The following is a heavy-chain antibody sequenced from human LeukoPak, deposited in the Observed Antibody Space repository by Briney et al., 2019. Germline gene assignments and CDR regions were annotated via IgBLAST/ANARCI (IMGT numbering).Heavy chain of an antibody. CDR2: IIPIFGTA. J-gene: IGHJ4*02. CDR1: GGTFSSYA. V-gene: IGHV1-69*05. CDR3: AVYSSGWYGENYYFDF. D-gene: IGHD6-19*01. Sequence: ASVKLSCKASGGTFSSYAISWVRQAPGQGLEWMGRIIPIFGTANYAQKFQGRVTITTDESTSTAYKELSSLRSEDTAVYYCAVYSSGWYGENYYFDFWGQGTLVTVSS.